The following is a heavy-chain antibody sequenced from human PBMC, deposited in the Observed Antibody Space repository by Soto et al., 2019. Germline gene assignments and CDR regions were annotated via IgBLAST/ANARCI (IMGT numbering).Heavy chain of an antibody. Sequence: QVQLVQSGAEVKKPGASVKVSCKASGYTFTSYDINWVRQATGQGLEWMGWMNPNSGNTGYAQKYQGRVTMTRNTSISTAYTELSSLRSEDTAVYYCARGVVTDDFWSGYWFDPWGQGTLVTVSS. CDR3: ARGVVTDDFWSGYWFDP. J-gene: IGHJ5*02. D-gene: IGHD3-3*01. V-gene: IGHV1-8*01. CDR2: MNPNSGNT. CDR1: GYTFTSYD.